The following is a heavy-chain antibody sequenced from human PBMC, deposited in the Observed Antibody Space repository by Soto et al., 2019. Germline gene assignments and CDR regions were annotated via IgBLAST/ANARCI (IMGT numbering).Heavy chain of an antibody. CDR1: GFTFGDYA. CDR3: TRDRSRSSSWYSYYYGMDV. CDR2: IRSKAYGGTT. V-gene: IGHV3-49*03. Sequence: GGSLRLSCTASGFTFGDYAMSWFRHAPGKGLEWVGFIRSKAYGGTTEYAASVKGRFTISRDDSKSIAYLQMNSLKTEDTAVYYCTRDRSRSSSWYSYYYGMDVWGQGTAVTVSS. J-gene: IGHJ6*02. D-gene: IGHD6-13*01.